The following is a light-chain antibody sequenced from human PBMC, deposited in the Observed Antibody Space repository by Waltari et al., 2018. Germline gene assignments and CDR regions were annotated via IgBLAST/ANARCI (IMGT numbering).Light chain of an antibody. CDR1: SSNIGAGYD. Sequence: QSVLTQPPSVSGAPGQRVTIPCTGSSSNIGAGYDVHWYQQLPGTAPKPLIYGNSNRPSGVPDRFSGSKSGTSASLAITGLQAEDEADYYCQSYDSSLSGPVFGGGTKLTVL. J-gene: IGLJ2*01. V-gene: IGLV1-40*01. CDR3: QSYDSSLSGPV. CDR2: GNS.